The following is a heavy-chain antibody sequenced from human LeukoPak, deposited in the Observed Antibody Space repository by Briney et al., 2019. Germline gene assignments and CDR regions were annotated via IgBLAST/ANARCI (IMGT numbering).Heavy chain of an antibody. CDR2: IYTSGST. V-gene: IGHV4-4*09. CDR3: ASSYGRGGYGDFDY. J-gene: IGHJ4*02. Sequence: PSETLYLTCTVSGGSMSSYYWSWIRQPPGKGLEWIGCIYTSGSTNYNPSLKSRVTISVDTSKNQFSLKLSSVTAADTAVYYCASSYGRGGYGDFDYWGQGTLVTVSS. D-gene: IGHD5-12*01. CDR1: GGSMSSYY.